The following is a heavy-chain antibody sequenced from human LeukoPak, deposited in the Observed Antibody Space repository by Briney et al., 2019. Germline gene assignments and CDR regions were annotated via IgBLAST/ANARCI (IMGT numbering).Heavy chain of an antibody. J-gene: IGHJ4*02. V-gene: IGHV3-7*01. D-gene: IGHD3-16*01. CDR3: ARDPEWGALDY. Sequence: PGGSLRLSCAASGFAFSSYWMSWVRQAPGKGLEWVANIKQDGSEKYYVDSVKGRFTISRDNAKNSLYLQMDSLRVDDTAVYYCARDPEWGALDYWGLGTLVTVSS. CDR1: GFAFSSYW. CDR2: IKQDGSEK.